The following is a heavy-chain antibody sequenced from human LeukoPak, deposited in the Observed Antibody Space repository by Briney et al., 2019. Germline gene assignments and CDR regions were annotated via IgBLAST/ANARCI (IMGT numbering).Heavy chain of an antibody. D-gene: IGHD6-19*01. CDR3: ASSSGSTYYFDY. CDR2: IYYSGST. Sequence: PSETLSLTCTVSGGSISSSSYYWGWIRQPPGKGLEWIGSIYYSGSTYYNPSLKSRVTISVDTSKNQFSLKLSSVTAADTAVYYCASSSGSTYYFDYWGQGTLVTVSS. V-gene: IGHV4-39*07. CDR1: GGSISSSSYY. J-gene: IGHJ4*02.